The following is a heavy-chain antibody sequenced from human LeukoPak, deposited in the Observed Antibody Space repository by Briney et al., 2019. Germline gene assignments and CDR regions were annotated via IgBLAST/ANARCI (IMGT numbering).Heavy chain of an antibody. J-gene: IGHJ6*02. CDR1: GYTFTSYY. CDR3: ARAADYYGSGSYYYYGMDV. D-gene: IGHD3-10*01. V-gene: IGHV1-46*01. CDR2: INPSGGST. Sequence: ASVKVSCKASGYTFTSYYMHWVRQTPGQALEWMGIINPSGGSTSYAQKFQGRVTMTRDTSTSTVYMELSSLRSEDTAVYYCARAADYYGSGSYYYYGMDVWGQGTTITVSS.